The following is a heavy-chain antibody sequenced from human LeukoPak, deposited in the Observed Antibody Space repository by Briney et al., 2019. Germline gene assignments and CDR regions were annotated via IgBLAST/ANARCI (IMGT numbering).Heavy chain of an antibody. V-gene: IGHV1-69*04. CDR1: GGTFSSYA. CDR3: ARARDNWNDFDY. Sequence: ASVKVSFTASGGTFSSYAISWVRQAPGQGLEWMGRIIPILGIANYAQKFQGRVTITADKSTSTAYMELSSLRSEDTAVYYCARARDNWNDFDYWGQGTLVTVSS. CDR2: IIPILGIA. J-gene: IGHJ4*02. D-gene: IGHD1-1*01.